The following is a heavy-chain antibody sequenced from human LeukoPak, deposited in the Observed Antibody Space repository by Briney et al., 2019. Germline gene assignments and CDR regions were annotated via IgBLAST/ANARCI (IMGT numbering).Heavy chain of an antibody. CDR3: AKVQYYYDSSGYSF. D-gene: IGHD3-22*01. J-gene: IGHJ4*02. Sequence: GGSLRLSCAASGFTFSSYGMHWVRQAPGKGLEWVAFIRYDGSNKYYADSVKGRFTISRDNSKNTLYLQMNSLRAEDTAVYYCAKVQYYYDSSGYSFGGQGTLVTVSS. CDR2: IRYDGSNK. CDR1: GFTFSSYG. V-gene: IGHV3-30*02.